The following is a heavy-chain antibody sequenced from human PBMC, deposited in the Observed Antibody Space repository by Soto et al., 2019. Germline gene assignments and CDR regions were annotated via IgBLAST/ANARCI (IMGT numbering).Heavy chain of an antibody. D-gene: IGHD2-2*01. CDR2: ISYDGSNK. CDR1: GFTFSSYA. J-gene: IGHJ5*02. V-gene: IGHV3-30*03. CDR3: ARGSTSCCMDWFDP. Sequence: QPGGSLRLSCAASGFTFSSYAMNWVRQAPGKGLEWVSSVISYDGSNKYYADSVKGRFTISRDNSKNTLYLQMNSLRAEDTAVYYCARGSTSCCMDWFDPWGQGTLVTVSS.